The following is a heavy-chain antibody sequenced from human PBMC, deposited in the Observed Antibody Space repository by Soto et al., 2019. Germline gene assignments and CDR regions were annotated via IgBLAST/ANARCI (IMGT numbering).Heavy chain of an antibody. D-gene: IGHD2-8*02. J-gene: IGHJ4*02. Sequence: SETLSLTCAVSGGSISSGGYSWSWIRQPPGKGLEWIGYIYHSGSTYYNPSLKSRVTISVDTSKKQLSLKLSSVTAADTAVYYCARDKITGLFDYWGQGTLVTVS. V-gene: IGHV4-30-2*01. CDR2: IYHSGST. CDR1: GGSISSGGYS. CDR3: ARDKITGLFDY.